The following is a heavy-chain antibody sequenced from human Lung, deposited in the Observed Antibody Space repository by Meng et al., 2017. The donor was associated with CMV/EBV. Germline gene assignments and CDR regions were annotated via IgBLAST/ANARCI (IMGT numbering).Heavy chain of an antibody. CDR1: GDSVGSGAYY. CDR2: TYSTRAI. V-gene: IGHV4-30-4*01. Sequence: LXCTVSGDSVGSGAYYWSWIRQPPGKGLEWIGYTYSTRAIFYNPSLKSRLIISLDTSKNQFSLQLKSVTAADAAVYYCARMVTGGYYFDSWGQGTLVTVSS. D-gene: IGHD2-21*02. J-gene: IGHJ4*01. CDR3: ARMVTGGYYFDS.